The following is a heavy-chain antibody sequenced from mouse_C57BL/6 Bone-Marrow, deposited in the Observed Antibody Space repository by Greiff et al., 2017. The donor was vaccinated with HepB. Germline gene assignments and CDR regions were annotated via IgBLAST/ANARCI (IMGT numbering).Heavy chain of an antibody. V-gene: IGHV6-3*01. CDR3: TGNSSGYLDY. Sequence: DVMLVESGGGLVQPGGSMKLSCVASGFTFSNYWMNWVRQSPEKGLEWVAQIRLKSDNYATHYAESVKGRFTISRDDSKSSVYLQMNNLRAEDTGIYYCTGNSSGYLDYWGQGTTLTVSS. CDR1: GFTFSNYW. D-gene: IGHD3-2*02. CDR2: IRLKSDNYAT. J-gene: IGHJ2*01.